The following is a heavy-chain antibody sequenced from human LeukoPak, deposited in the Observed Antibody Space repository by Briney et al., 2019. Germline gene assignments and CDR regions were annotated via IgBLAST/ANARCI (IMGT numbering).Heavy chain of an antibody. CDR1: GYSFTSYG. V-gene: IGHV1-18*01. D-gene: IGHD5-24*01. Sequence: ASVKVSCKASGYSFTSYGISWVRQAPGQGLEWMGWISTYNGNTKSAQKFQDRVTMTTDTSTSTVYMDLRSLRSDDTAVYYCARDANRDGYNPLLDHWGQGTLVTVSS. J-gene: IGHJ4*02. CDR2: ISTYNGNT. CDR3: ARDANRDGYNPLLDH.